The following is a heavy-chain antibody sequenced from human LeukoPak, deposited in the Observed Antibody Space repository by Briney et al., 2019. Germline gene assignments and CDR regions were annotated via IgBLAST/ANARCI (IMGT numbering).Heavy chain of an antibody. V-gene: IGHV3-7*01. D-gene: IGHD1-1*01. CDR2: INQDGSEK. CDR1: GFTFSNYW. Sequence: GGSLRLSCAASGFTFSNYWMSWVRQAPGKGLEWVANINQDGSEKYYVDSVKGRFTISRDNAKNSLYLQMNSLRAEDTAVYYCARPPSPLWTRPFESWGQGTLVTVSS. CDR3: ARPPSPLWTRPFES. J-gene: IGHJ4*02.